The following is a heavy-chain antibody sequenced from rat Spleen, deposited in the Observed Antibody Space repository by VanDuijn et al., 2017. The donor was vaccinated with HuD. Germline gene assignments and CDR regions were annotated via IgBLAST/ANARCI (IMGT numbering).Heavy chain of an antibody. CDR2: ISTGGDNT. D-gene: IGHD1-12*02. Sequence: EVQLVESGGGVVQPGRSLKVYCAASGFTFSNYYMAWVRQAPTKGLEWVAYISTGGDNTYYRDSVKGRFTISRDNAKSTLYLQLDSLRSEDTATYYCTTDTFYDGTYYPGGFDYWGQGVMVTVSS. V-gene: IGHV5-27*01. J-gene: IGHJ2*01. CDR1: GFTFSNYY. CDR3: TTDTFYDGTYYPGGFDY.